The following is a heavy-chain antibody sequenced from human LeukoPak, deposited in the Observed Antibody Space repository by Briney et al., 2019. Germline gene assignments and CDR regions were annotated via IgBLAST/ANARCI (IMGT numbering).Heavy chain of an antibody. CDR2: IFTTGST. Sequence: SETLSLTCTVSGGSMRNSYWSWIRQPAGKGLEWVGRIFTTGSTNYNPSLKSRVTMSIDTSRNQFSLKLSSVTAADTAVYYCARHLYSSSLVFFDYWGQGTLVTVSS. D-gene: IGHD6-6*01. CDR1: GGSMRNSY. V-gene: IGHV4-4*07. CDR3: ARHLYSSSLVFFDY. J-gene: IGHJ4*02.